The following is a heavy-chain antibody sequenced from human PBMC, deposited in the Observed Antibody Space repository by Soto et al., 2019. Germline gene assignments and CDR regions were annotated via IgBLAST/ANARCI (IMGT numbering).Heavy chain of an antibody. Sequence: SGGSLRLSCAASGFTLSNAWVSWVRQAPGKGLEWVGRIKNKIEGGTTDYAVPVKGRFTISRDDSKNMLYLQMNSLITEYTAVYYCAPNWNLDNWGQGTSVTIYS. CDR3: APNWNLDN. D-gene: IGHD2-8*01. CDR1: GFTLSNAW. J-gene: IGHJ4*02. CDR2: IKNKIEGGTT. V-gene: IGHV3-15*01.